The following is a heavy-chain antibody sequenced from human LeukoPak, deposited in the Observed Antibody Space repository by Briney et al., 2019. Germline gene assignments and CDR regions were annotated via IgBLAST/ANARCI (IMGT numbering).Heavy chain of an antibody. D-gene: IGHD6-13*01. V-gene: IGHV3-48*04. J-gene: IGHJ4*02. Sequence: GGSLRLSCAASGFTFNTYSLNWVRQAPGKGLEWVSYISSSTGTIYYADSVKGRFTISRDNAKNSLYLQMNSLRAEDTAVYYCARDSSRLYSSSFDYWGQGTLVTVSS. CDR3: ARDSSRLYSSSFDY. CDR2: ISSSTGTI. CDR1: GFTFNTYS.